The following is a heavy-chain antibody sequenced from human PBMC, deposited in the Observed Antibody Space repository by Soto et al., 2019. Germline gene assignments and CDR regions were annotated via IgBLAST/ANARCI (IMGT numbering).Heavy chain of an antibody. CDR1: GGSFSSNT. J-gene: IGHJ5*02. CDR3: ARDVLLVVVSATRAAGGLDP. V-gene: IGHV1-69*01. D-gene: IGHD2-15*01. Sequence: QLQLVQSGAEVKKPGSSVNVSCKTSGGSFSSNTITWVRHAPGQGLEWMGGIIPIFGTSNYAQKFQGRVTITADESTNTVYMELSRLRYEDTAVYYCARDVLLVVVSATRAAGGLDPWGQGTLVTVSS. CDR2: IIPIFGTS.